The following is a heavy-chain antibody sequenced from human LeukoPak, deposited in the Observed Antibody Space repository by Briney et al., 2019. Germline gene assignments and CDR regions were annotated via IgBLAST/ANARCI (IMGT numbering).Heavy chain of an antibody. CDR1: GYTFTGYH. Sequence: ASVKVSCKASGYTFTGYHIHWVRQAPGQGLEWMGWINPNSGGTNFAPKFHGRVSMTRDTSISTAFMELSSLRSDDTAVYYCARGDKKRNHYGPSGYFDPWGQGTLVTVSS. CDR2: INPNSGGT. D-gene: IGHD4-17*01. V-gene: IGHV1-2*02. CDR3: ARGDKKRNHYGPSGYFDP. J-gene: IGHJ5*02.